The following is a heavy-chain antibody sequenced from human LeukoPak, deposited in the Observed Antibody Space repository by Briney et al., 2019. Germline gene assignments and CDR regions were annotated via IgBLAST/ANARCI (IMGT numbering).Heavy chain of an antibody. CDR3: ARAAMRTFDI. D-gene: IGHD5-18*01. CDR1: GFTFSDYY. V-gene: IGHV3-21*01. J-gene: IGHJ3*02. CDR2: ISSSSSYI. Sequence: PGGSLRLSCAASGFTFSDYYMNWIRQAPGKGLEWVSSISSSSSYIYYADSVKGRFTISRDNAKNSLYLQMNSLRAEDTAVYYCARAAMRTFDIWGQGTMVTVSS.